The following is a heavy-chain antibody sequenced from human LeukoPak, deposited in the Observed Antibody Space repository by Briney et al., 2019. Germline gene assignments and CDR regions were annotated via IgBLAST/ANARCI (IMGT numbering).Heavy chain of an antibody. D-gene: IGHD5-24*01. CDR3: AGDRGWLQFDY. Sequence: PGGSLGLSCAASGFSFSSYWISWVRQAPGKGLEWVVNIKEDGSEKYYVVCVKGRFTISRDNVKNSLYLQMNSLRAEDTAVYYCAGDRGWLQFDYWGQGTLVTVSS. CDR2: IKEDGSEK. CDR1: GFSFSSYW. J-gene: IGHJ4*02. V-gene: IGHV3-7*01.